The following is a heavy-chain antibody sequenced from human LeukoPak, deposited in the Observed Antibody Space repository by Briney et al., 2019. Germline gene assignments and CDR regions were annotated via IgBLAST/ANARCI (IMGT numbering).Heavy chain of an antibody. Sequence: GGSLRLSCAASGFTSSSYNMNWVRQAPGKGLEWVSHITASGTAMFYADSVKGRFTISRDNAKNSLYLQMNSLRDEDTAVYYCASSGSYRFDYWGQGTLVTVSS. CDR3: ASSGSYRFDY. V-gene: IGHV3-48*02. D-gene: IGHD1-26*01. J-gene: IGHJ4*02. CDR1: GFTSSSYN. CDR2: ITASGTAM.